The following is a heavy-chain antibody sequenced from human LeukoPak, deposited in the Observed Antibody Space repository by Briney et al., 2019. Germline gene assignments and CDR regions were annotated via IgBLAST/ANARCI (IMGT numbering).Heavy chain of an antibody. V-gene: IGHV3-53*01. D-gene: IGHD3-9*01. CDR3: ARVDILTGFDY. CDR1: GFTVSSNY. CDR2: IYSGGST. Sequence: GGSLRLSCAASGFTVSSNYMSWVRQAPGKGLEWVSVIYSGGSTYYADSVKGRFTISRDNSKNTLYLQMNSLRAEDTAVYYCARVDILTGFDYWGQGTLVTVSS. J-gene: IGHJ4*02.